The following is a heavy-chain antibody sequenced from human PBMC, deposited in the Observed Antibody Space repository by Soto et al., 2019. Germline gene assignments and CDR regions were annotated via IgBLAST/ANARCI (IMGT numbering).Heavy chain of an antibody. CDR2: ISSDGSDK. D-gene: IGHD2-15*01. CDR3: VKGSEVARQELDY. Sequence: VQLVESGGGVVQPGRSLRLSCAASGFSFSNCGMHWVRQAPGKGLEWVAAISSDGSDKYYSESVKGRFTISRDNSKNTLFLQMNSLRVEDTAVYYCVKGSEVARQELDYWGQGTLVTVSP. V-gene: IGHV3-30*18. CDR1: GFSFSNCG. J-gene: IGHJ4*02.